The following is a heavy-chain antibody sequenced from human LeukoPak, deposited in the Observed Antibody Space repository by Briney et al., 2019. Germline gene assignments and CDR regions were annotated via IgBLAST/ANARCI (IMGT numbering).Heavy chain of an antibody. Sequence: SVKVSCKASGGTFSSYAISWVRQAPGQGLEWMGRIIPILGIANYAQKFQGRVTITTDKSTSTAYMELSSLRSEDTAVYYCASEITMGRGVIIDDYWGQGTLVTVSS. D-gene: IGHD3-10*01. CDR1: GGTFSSYA. V-gene: IGHV1-69*04. CDR3: ASEITMGRGVIIDDY. CDR2: IIPILGIA. J-gene: IGHJ4*02.